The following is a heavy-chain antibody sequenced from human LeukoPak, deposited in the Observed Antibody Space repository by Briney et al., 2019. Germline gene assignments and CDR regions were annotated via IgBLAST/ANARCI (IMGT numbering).Heavy chain of an antibody. Sequence: GGSLRLSCGASGITFSSYAMRWVRQAPGKGLEWVSGISWNSGSIGYADSVKGRFTISRDNAKNSLYLQMNSLRAEDMALYYCAKGKSGYSYGYSDYFDYRGQGTLVTVSS. V-gene: IGHV3-9*03. CDR3: AKGKSGYSYGYSDYFDY. D-gene: IGHD5-18*01. CDR2: ISWNSGSI. CDR1: GITFSSYA. J-gene: IGHJ4*02.